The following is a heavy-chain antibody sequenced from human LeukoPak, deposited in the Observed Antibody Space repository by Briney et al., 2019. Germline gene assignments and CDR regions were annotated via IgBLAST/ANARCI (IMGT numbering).Heavy chain of an antibody. Sequence: SETLSLTCAVSGGSISSSNWWGWVRQPPGKGLEWIGEIYHSGSTNYNPSLKSRVTISVDKSKNQFSLKLSSVTAADTAVYYCARVYYDFWSGYPYYFDYWGQGTLVTVSS. CDR2: IYHSGST. CDR3: ARVYYDFWSGYPYYFDY. D-gene: IGHD3-3*01. CDR1: GGSISSSNW. J-gene: IGHJ4*02. V-gene: IGHV4-4*02.